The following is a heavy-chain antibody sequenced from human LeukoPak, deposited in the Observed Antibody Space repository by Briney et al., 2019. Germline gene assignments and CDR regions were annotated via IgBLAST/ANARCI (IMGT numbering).Heavy chain of an antibody. CDR2: IWYDGSNK. J-gene: IGHJ4*02. D-gene: IGHD1-26*01. CDR1: GFTFSSYG. V-gene: IGHV3-33*01. CDR3: ARSGGSYALDY. Sequence: PGGSLRLSCAASGFTFSSYGMHWVRQAPGKGLEWVAVIWYDGSNKYYADSVKGRFTISRDNSKNTLYLQMNSLRAEDTAVYYCARSGGSYALDYWGQGTLVTVSS.